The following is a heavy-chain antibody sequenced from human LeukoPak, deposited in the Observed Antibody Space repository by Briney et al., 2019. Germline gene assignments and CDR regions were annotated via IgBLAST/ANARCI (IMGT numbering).Heavy chain of an antibody. CDR1: EFSVGSNY. Sequence: PGGSLRLSCAASEFSVGSNYMTWVRQAPGKGLEWVGRIKSKTDGGTTDYAAPVKGRFTISRDDSKNTLYLQMNSLKTEDTAVYYCTTDDIIAAADYWGQGTLVTVSS. J-gene: IGHJ4*02. CDR2: IKSKTDGGTT. D-gene: IGHD6-13*01. CDR3: TTDDIIAAADY. V-gene: IGHV3-15*01.